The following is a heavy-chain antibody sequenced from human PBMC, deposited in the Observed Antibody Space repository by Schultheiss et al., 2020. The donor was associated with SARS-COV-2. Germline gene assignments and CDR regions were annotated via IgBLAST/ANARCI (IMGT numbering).Heavy chain of an antibody. D-gene: IGHD2-2*01. CDR1: GFTFSSFS. Sequence: GGSLRLSCAASGFTFSSFSMNWVRQAPGKGLEWVSSISSRSSYINYADSVKGRFTISRDNAKNSLYLQMNSLRAEDSAVYYCAREGPYRYCSSIRCYNAFDTWGQGTMVTVSS. V-gene: IGHV3-21*01. J-gene: IGHJ3*02. CDR2: ISSRSSYI. CDR3: AREGPYRYCSSIRCYNAFDT.